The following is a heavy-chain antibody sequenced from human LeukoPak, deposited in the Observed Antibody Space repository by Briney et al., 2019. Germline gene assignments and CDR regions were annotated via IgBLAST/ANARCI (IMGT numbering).Heavy chain of an antibody. CDR2: INAGNGNT. CDR1: GYTFTSYA. Sequence: GASVKVSCKASGYTFTSYAMHWVRQAPGQRLEWMGWINAGNGNTKYPQKFQGRVTITRDTSASTAYMELSSLRSEDTAVYYCARVGLLGGRVPPFDYWGQGTLVTVSS. D-gene: IGHD1-26*01. J-gene: IGHJ4*02. V-gene: IGHV1-3*01. CDR3: ARVGLLGGRVPPFDY.